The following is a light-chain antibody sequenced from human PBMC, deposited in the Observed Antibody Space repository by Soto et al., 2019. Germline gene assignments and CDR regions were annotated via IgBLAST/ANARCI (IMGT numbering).Light chain of an antibody. CDR3: SSYTGSNNRYV. CDR2: EVS. Sequence: QAVVTQPASVSGSPGQSITISCTGTSSDVGGYKYVSWYQQHPGKTPQLMIYEVSNRPSGVSNRFSGSKSGNTASLTISGLQAEDEADYYCSSYTGSNNRYVFGTGTKLTVL. J-gene: IGLJ1*01. CDR1: SSDVGGYKY. V-gene: IGLV2-14*01.